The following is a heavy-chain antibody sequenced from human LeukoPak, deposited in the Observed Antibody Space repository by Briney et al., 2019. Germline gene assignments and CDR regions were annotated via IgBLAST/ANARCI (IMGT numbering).Heavy chain of an antibody. CDR2: VTSYNGET. D-gene: IGHD3-9*01. Sequence: ASVRVSCKASGYTFNNYGISWVRQAPGQGLEWMGWVTSYNGETNYAQKFQGRVTMSTDTSTSTAYMELRSLRFDDTAIYYCAKDWHILTGRNCFDPWGQGTLVTVSS. CDR3: AKDWHILTGRNCFDP. CDR1: GYTFNNYG. V-gene: IGHV1-18*01. J-gene: IGHJ5*02.